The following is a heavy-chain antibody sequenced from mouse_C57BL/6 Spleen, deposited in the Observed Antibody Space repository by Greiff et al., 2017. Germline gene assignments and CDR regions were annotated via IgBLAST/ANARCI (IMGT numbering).Heavy chain of an antibody. V-gene: IGHV1-72*01. J-gene: IGHJ2*01. CDR2: IDPNSGGT. CDR3: ARAGCTTLYYYDY. CDR1: GYTFTSYW. Sequence: QVQLQQPGAELVKPGASVKLSCKASGYTFTSYWMHWVKQRPGRGLEWIGRIDPNSGGTKYNEKFKSTATLTVDKPSSTANMQLSSLTAEDSAVFYCARAGCTTLYYYDYWGQGTTLTVAS. D-gene: IGHD5-5*01.